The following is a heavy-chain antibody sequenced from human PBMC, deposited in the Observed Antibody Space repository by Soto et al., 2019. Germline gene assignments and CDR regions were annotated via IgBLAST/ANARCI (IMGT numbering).Heavy chain of an antibody. J-gene: IGHJ4*02. V-gene: IGHV3-21*01. CDR2: ISSSSSYI. Sequence: SGGSLRLSCAASGFTFSSYSMNWVRQAPGKGLEWVSSISSSSSYIYYADSVKGRFTISRDNAKNSLYLQMNSLRAEDTAVYYCARIEYSSSHFDYWGQGTLVTVSS. CDR1: GFTFSSYS. CDR3: ARIEYSSSHFDY. D-gene: IGHD6-6*01.